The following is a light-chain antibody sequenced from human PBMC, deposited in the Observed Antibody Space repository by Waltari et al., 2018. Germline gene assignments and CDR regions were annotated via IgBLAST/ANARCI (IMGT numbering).Light chain of an antibody. V-gene: IGLV3-21*02. J-gene: IGLJ3*02. CDR1: NIGDTG. CDR2: DDS. Sequence: SLVLTQPPSVSVTPGQTATITCRGDNIGDTGGHWYQQKAGQAPIRVVYDDSARPPGIPGRLSGTKSGDTATLTIIGVEGGDEADYYCQVKHRQTKRWVFGGGTKLTVL. CDR3: QVKHRQTKRWV.